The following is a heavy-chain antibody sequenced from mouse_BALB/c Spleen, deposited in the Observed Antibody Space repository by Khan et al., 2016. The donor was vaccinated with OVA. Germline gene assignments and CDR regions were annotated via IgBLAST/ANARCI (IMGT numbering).Heavy chain of an antibody. CDR2: VSTGGTYT. J-gene: IGHJ3*01. Sequence: EVELVESGGDLVKPGGSLKLSCVASGFTFSTYGMSWVRQAPDKRLEWVATVSTGGTYTYYPDSVKGRFTISRDNAKNTLYMQMSGLRSEDTAMFFCTRRADYYDSEGFAYWGQGTLGTVS. D-gene: IGHD1-1*01. V-gene: IGHV5-6*01. CDR1: GFTFSTYG. CDR3: TRRADYYDSEGFAY.